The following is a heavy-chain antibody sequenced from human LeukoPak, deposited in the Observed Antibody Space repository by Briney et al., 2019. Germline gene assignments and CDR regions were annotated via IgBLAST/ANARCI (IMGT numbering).Heavy chain of an antibody. J-gene: IGHJ4*02. D-gene: IGHD5-12*01. V-gene: IGHV4-34*01. CDR3: ARAYSGYDFSFDY. CDR2: INHSGST. CDR1: GGSFSGYY. Sequence: PSETLSLTCAVYGGSFSGYYWSWIRQPPGKGLEWIGEINHSGSTNYNPSLKSRVTISVDTSKNQFSLKLSSVTAADTAVYYCARAYSGYDFSFDYWGRGTLVTVSS.